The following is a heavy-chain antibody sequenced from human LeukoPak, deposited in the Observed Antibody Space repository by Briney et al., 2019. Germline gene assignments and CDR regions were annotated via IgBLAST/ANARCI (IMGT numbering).Heavy chain of an antibody. D-gene: IGHD6-13*01. CDR1: GFTFDDYG. J-gene: IGHJ4*02. V-gene: IGHV3-20*04. Sequence: GGSLRLSCTASGFTFDDYGMSWVRQAPGKGLEWVSGIDWNGGNTGYADSVKGRFTISRDNAKNSLYLQMNSLRAEDTALYYCARDLIVATGGLQFDYWGQGTLVTVYS. CDR2: IDWNGGNT. CDR3: ARDLIVATGGLQFDY.